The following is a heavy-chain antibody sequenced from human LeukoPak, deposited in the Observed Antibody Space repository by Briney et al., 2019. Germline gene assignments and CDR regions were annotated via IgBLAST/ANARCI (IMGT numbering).Heavy chain of an antibody. Sequence: GRSLRLSCAASGFTFSSYSMNWVRQAPGKGLEWVSSISSSSSYIYYADSVKGRFTISRDNAKNSLYLQMNSLRAEDTAVYYCARADRLGAALLASFDYWGQGTLVTVSS. CDR3: ARADRLGAALLASFDY. CDR1: GFTFSSYS. D-gene: IGHD3-16*01. CDR2: ISSSSSYI. V-gene: IGHV3-21*01. J-gene: IGHJ4*02.